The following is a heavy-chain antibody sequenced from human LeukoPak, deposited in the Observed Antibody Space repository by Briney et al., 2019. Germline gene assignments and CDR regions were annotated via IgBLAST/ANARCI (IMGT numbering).Heavy chain of an antibody. CDR3: AKGVSGWPDSDY. CDR2: ISYDGSNK. J-gene: IGHJ4*02. CDR1: GFTLRSYG. D-gene: IGHD6-19*01. Sequence: WGAPRLSCGAPGFTLRSYGRPRVRQAPGKGLGWGAVISYDGSNKYYADSVKGRFTISRDNSKNTLYLQMNSLRAEDTAVYYCAKGVSGWPDSDYWGQGTLVTVSS. V-gene: IGHV3-30*18.